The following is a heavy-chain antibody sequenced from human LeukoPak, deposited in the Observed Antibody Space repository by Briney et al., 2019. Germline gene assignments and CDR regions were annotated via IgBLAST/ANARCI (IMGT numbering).Heavy chain of an antibody. V-gene: IGHV4-31*03. Sequence: TSQTLSLTCTVSGGSISSGGYYWSWIRQHPGKGLEWIGYIYYSGSTYYNPSLKSRVTISVDTSKNQFSLKLSSVTAADTAVYYCARDRYCSGGSCYWFDPWGQGTLVTVSS. CDR3: ARDRYCSGGSCYWFDP. J-gene: IGHJ5*02. CDR2: IYYSGST. D-gene: IGHD2-15*01. CDR1: GGSISSGGYY.